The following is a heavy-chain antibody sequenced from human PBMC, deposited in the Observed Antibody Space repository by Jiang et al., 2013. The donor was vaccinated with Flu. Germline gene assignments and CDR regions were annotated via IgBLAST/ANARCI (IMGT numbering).Heavy chain of an antibody. V-gene: IGHV4-59*08. CDR1: GGSISGYY. CDR3: AKHRPGGAFDI. Sequence: GSGLVKPSETLSLTCTVSGGSISGYYWSWIRQPPGKGLEWIGYIYYSGNTDYNPSLKSRVTIPVDTSKNQISLNLSSVTAADTAVYYCAKHRPGGAFDIWGQGTMVTVSS. CDR2: IYYSGNT. J-gene: IGHJ3*02.